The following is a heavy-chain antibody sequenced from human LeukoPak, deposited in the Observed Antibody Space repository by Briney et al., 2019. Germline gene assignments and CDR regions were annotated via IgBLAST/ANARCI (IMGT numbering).Heavy chain of an antibody. CDR2: INSDGSST. V-gene: IGHV3-74*01. J-gene: IGHJ4*02. D-gene: IGHD6-6*01. CDR1: GFTFSSYW. CDR3: AKDGMYSSSSSYYFDY. Sequence: GGSLRLSCAASGFTFSSYWMHWVRQAPGKGLVWVSRINSDGSSTSYADSVKGRFTISRDISKNTLYLQMNSLSAEDTAVYYCAKDGMYSSSSSYYFDYWGQGTLVTVSS.